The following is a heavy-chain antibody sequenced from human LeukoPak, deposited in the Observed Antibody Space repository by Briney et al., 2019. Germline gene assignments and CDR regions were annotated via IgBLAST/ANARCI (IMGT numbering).Heavy chain of an antibody. CDR3: AIATTGRGAFGS. CDR2: TNEAGGDK. D-gene: IGHD1-1*01. J-gene: IGHJ4*02. V-gene: IGHV3-7*01. CDR1: GFTFSDFW. Sequence: GGSLRLACAASGFTFSDFWMSWVRQAPGKGLECVASTNEAGGDKYYVDSVKGRFTISRDNSKNSLSLQMNSLTAEDTAIYYCAIATTGRGAFGSWGQGTLVSVSS.